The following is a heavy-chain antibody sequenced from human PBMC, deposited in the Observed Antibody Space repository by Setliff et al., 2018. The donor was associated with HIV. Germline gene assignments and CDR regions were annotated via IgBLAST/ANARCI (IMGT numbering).Heavy chain of an antibody. CDR2: ISSSGSTI. Sequence: GGSLRLSCAASGFTFSSYEMNWVRQAPGKGLEWVSYISSSGSTIYYADSVKGRFTISRDNAKNSLYLQMNSLRAEDTAVYYCARDPPYDILTGYYGDAFDIWGQGTMVTVSS. CDR3: ARDPPYDILTGYYGDAFDI. V-gene: IGHV3-48*03. J-gene: IGHJ3*02. D-gene: IGHD3-9*01. CDR1: GFTFSSYE.